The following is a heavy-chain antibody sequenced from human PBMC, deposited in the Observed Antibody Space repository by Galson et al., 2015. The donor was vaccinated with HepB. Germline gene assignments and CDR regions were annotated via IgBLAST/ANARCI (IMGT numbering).Heavy chain of an antibody. D-gene: IGHD6-6*01. J-gene: IGHJ6*02. CDR1: GFTFSSYG. Sequence: SLRLSCAASGFTFSSYGMHWVRQAPGKGLEWVAVISYDGSNKYYADSVKGRFTISRDNPKNTLYLQMNSLRAEDTAVYYCAKDLGYSSSSDVNYYYYYGMDVWGQGTTVTVSS. CDR2: ISYDGSNK. V-gene: IGHV3-30*18. CDR3: AKDLGYSSSSDVNYYYYYGMDV.